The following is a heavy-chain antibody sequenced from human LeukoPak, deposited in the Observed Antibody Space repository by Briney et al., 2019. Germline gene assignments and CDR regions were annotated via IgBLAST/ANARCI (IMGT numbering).Heavy chain of an antibody. V-gene: IGHV1-69*13. CDR1: GGTFSSYA. CDR3: ARGPDYYDSSGYDYYYMDV. D-gene: IGHD3-22*01. Sequence: SVKVSCKASGGTFSSYAISWVRQAPGQGLEWMGGIIPVFGTANYAQKFQGRVTITADESTSTAYMELSSLRSEDTAVYYCARGPDYYDSSGYDYYYMDVWGKGTTVTVSS. J-gene: IGHJ6*03. CDR2: IIPVFGTA.